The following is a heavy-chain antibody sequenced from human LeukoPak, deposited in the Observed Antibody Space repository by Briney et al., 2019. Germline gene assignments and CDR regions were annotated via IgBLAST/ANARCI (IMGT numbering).Heavy chain of an antibody. V-gene: IGHV3-23*01. CDR2: ISGSGGST. CDR3: AKAAGYSSGWYGY. Sequence: GGSLRLSCAASGFTSSNYAMTWVRQAPGKGLEWVSAISGSGGSTYYADSVKGRFTISRDNSKNTLYLQMNSLRAEDTAVYYCAKAAGYSSGWYGYWGQGTLVTVSS. D-gene: IGHD6-19*01. CDR1: GFTSSNYA. J-gene: IGHJ4*02.